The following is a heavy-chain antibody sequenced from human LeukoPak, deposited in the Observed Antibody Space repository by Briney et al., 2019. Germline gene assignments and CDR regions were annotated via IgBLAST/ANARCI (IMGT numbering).Heavy chain of an antibody. Sequence: ASVKVSCKVSGYTLTELSMHWVRQAPGKGLEWMGGFDPEDGETIYAQKFQGRVTMTTDTSTSTAYMELRSLRSDDTAVYYCARDAIMSGSYYANDYWGQGTLVTVSS. J-gene: IGHJ4*02. CDR2: FDPEDGET. V-gene: IGHV1-24*01. CDR1: GYTLTELS. CDR3: ARDAIMSGSYYANDY. D-gene: IGHD1-26*01.